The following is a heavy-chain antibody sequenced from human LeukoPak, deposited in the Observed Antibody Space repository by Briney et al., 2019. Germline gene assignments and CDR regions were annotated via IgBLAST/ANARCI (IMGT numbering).Heavy chain of an antibody. J-gene: IGHJ4*02. CDR3: ARAHNWKYGSFDF. CDR2: ISSSGYI. Sequence: GGSLRLSCAASGFTFSSYSMNWVRQAPGKGLEWVSCISSSGYIYYADSVKGRFTISRDNAKNSLYLQMNSLRAEDTAVYYCARAHNWKYGSFDFWGQGTLVTVSS. D-gene: IGHD1-7*01. CDR1: GFTFSSYS. V-gene: IGHV3-21*01.